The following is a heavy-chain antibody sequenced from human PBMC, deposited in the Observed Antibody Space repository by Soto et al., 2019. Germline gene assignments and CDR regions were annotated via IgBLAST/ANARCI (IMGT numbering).Heavy chain of an antibody. Sequence: EVQLVESGGGLVQPGGSLRLSCAASGFVFSSYWMSWVRQAPGKGLEWVANIKQDGSEKYYVDSVKGRCTISSDNAKNSLYLQMNGLRAEDTAVYYCVRGSRRGWPQPYRNWFDPWGQGTLVTVSS. J-gene: IGHJ5*02. CDR2: IKQDGSEK. V-gene: IGHV3-7*03. CDR1: GFVFSSYW. D-gene: IGHD1-1*01. CDR3: VRGSRRGWPQPYRNWFDP.